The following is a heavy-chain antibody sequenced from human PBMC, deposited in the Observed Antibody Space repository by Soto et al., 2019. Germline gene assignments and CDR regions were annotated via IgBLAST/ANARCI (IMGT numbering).Heavy chain of an antibody. D-gene: IGHD4-17*01. Sequence: QVQLQQWGAGLLKPSETLSLTCAVYGGSFSGYYWSWVRQSPRKGLEWIGEINHSGSTNYNPSLKSRLPMPVDTSKNQFSLKLSSVTAADTALYYCVACDYGDYPRYWGQGTLVTVSS. V-gene: IGHV4-34*01. J-gene: IGHJ4*02. CDR2: INHSGST. CDR1: GGSFSGYY. CDR3: VACDYGDYPRY.